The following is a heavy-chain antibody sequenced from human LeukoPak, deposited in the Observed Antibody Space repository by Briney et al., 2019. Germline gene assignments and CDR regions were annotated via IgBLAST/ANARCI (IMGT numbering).Heavy chain of an antibody. CDR3: AKDCCGSSLFDS. J-gene: IGHJ5*01. D-gene: IGHD6-19*01. Sequence: GGSLRLSRAASGFAFSSYAMGWVRQAPGKGLEYVSGISNTGGRTYYADSVKGRFTISRDNSKNTVYLQMNSLRAEDTAVYYCAKDCCGSSLFDSWGQGTLVTVSS. CDR1: GFAFSSYA. V-gene: IGHV3-23*01. CDR2: ISNTGGRT.